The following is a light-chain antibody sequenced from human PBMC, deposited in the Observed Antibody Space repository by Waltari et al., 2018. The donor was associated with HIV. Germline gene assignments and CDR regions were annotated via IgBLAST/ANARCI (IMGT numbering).Light chain of an antibody. J-gene: IGLJ2*01. Sequence: QSARPQPASVSGPPGQSITIPCTGPSSDVGGYNFVSWYQQHPGKAPKLMIYEVSNRPSGVSNRFSGSKSGNTASLTISGLQAEDEADYYCSSYTSSSTPYVVFGGGTKLTVL. CDR1: SSDVGGYNF. CDR3: SSYTSSSTPYVV. V-gene: IGLV2-14*01. CDR2: EVS.